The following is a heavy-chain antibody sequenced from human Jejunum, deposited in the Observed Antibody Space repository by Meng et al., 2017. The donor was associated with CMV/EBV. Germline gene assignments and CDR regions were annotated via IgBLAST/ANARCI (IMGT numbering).Heavy chain of an antibody. V-gene: IGHV3-48*03. CDR2: ISSSSMTI. D-gene: IGHD2-2*01. CDR1: FPFSSYE. Sequence: FPFSSYEMTWVRQAPGKWLELVSYISSSSMTIYYADSVKGRFTVSRDNAKNSLYLQVDSLRAEDTAVYYCASGFCGSTTCYREFDYWGQGTLVTVSS. J-gene: IGHJ4*02. CDR3: ASGFCGSTTCYREFDY.